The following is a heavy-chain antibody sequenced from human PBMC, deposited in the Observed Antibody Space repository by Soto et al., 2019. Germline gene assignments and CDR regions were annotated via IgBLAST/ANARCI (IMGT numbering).Heavy chain of an antibody. CDR2: ISYDGGNK. V-gene: IGHV3-30-3*01. CDR3: ARRSTLSYHAIDF. Sequence: QVQLVESGGGVAQPGRSLRLSCAASGFTFTSYEMHWVRQAPGKGLEWVSIISYDGGNKYYADSVKGRFTMSRDNSRNTLDLQMDSLRVGDTAVYYCARRSTLSYHAIDFWGQGTTVTVSS. D-gene: IGHD3-10*01. CDR1: GFTFTSYE. J-gene: IGHJ6*02.